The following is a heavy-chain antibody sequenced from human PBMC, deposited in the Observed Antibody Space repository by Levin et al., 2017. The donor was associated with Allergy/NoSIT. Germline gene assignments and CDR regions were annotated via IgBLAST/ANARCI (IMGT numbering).Heavy chain of an antibody. V-gene: IGHV5-51*01. Sequence: RGESLKISCKGSGYSFTSYWIGWVRQMPGKGLEWMGIIYPGDSDTRYSPSFQGQVTISADKSISTAYLQWSSLKASDTAMYYCASLDSIAAAGVNIWGQGTMVTVSS. CDR2: IYPGDSDT. CDR1: GYSFTSYW. J-gene: IGHJ3*02. D-gene: IGHD6-13*01. CDR3: ASLDSIAAAGVNI.